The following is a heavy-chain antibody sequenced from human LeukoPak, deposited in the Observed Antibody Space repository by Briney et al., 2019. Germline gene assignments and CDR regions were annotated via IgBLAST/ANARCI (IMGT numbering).Heavy chain of an antibody. J-gene: IGHJ2*01. V-gene: IGHV1-69*04. D-gene: IGHD6-19*01. Sequence: SVKVSCKASGGTFSSYAISWVRRAPGQGLGWMGRIIPILGIANYAQKLQGRVTITADKSTSTAYMELSSLRSEDTAVYYCARETEAVAGISWYFDLWGRGTLVTVST. CDR3: ARETEAVAGISWYFDL. CDR2: IIPILGIA. CDR1: GGTFSSYA.